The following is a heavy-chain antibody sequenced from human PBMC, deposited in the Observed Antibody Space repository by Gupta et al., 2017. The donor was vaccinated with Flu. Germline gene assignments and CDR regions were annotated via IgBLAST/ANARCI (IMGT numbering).Heavy chain of an antibody. V-gene: IGHV3-23*01. D-gene: IGHD6-13*01. Sequence: EVQMLESGGGLVQPGGSLRLSCTASGFAFRPFAMHWVRQAPGKGLERVSRISDNGDSTYYADFAKGRFTISRDNSKNTLYLQMNSLRVEDTALYFCTKARWPQGADHFPDYWGQGTLVTVSS. CDR3: TKARWPQGADHFPDY. CDR1: GFAFRPFA. J-gene: IGHJ4*02. CDR2: ISDNGDST.